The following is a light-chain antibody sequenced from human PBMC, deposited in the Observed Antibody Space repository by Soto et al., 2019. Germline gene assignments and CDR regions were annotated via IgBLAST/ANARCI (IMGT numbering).Light chain of an antibody. V-gene: IGKV1-9*01. CDR2: ATS. Sequence: IQLTQSPSSLSASVGDRVTITCRASQGISSYLAWYQQKPGQAPKLLIFATSTFQSVIPSRFSGSVSATDFTLTISILPPQDFATYFCQQVNSYPLSFGSGTKVDIK. CDR3: QQVNSYPLS. J-gene: IGKJ3*01. CDR1: QGISSY.